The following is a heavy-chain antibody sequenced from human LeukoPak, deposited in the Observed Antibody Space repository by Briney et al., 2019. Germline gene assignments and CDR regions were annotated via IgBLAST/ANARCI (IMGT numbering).Heavy chain of an antibody. Sequence: GESLQISCQGSGYSFTSYWISWVRQMPGNGLEWMGRINPSDSYTKYGPSFQGHVTISADKSINTAYLQWSSLKASDTAMYYCATTGHYGMDVWGQGTTVTVAS. CDR3: ATTGHYGMDV. CDR2: INPSDSYT. CDR1: GYSFTSYW. V-gene: IGHV5-10-1*01. D-gene: IGHD3-9*01. J-gene: IGHJ6*02.